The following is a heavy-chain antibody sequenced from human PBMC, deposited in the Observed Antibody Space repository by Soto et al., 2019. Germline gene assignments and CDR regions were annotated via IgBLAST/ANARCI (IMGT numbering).Heavy chain of an antibody. CDR3: ARGGYGDY. J-gene: IGHJ4*02. D-gene: IGHD1-1*01. CDR2: ISAHHGNT. Sequence: QVHLVQSGAEVKKPGASVKVSCQGSGYAFTTYGITWVRQAPGQGLEWMGWISAHHGNTNYEQKLPGRVTVTRATSTSTAYLELRSLRYAATAVYYCARGGYGDYWGQGALVTVSS. V-gene: IGHV1-18*01. CDR1: GYAFTTYG.